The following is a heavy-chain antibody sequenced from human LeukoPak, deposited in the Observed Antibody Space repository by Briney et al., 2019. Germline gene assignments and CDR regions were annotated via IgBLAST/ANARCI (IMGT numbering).Heavy chain of an antibody. D-gene: IGHD4-17*01. V-gene: IGHV1-8*01. Sequence: ASVKVSCKASGYTFTSYVINWVRQATGQEPEWMGWMNPNSGNTGYAQKFQGRVTMTRNTSISTAYMEVSSLRSEDTAVYYCARARAFYGDYPYYFDYWGQGTLVTVSS. CDR1: GYTFTSYV. CDR2: MNPNSGNT. J-gene: IGHJ4*02. CDR3: ARARAFYGDYPYYFDY.